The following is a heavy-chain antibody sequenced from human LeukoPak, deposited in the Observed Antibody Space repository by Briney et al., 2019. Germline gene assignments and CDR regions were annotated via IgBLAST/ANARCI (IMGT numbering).Heavy chain of an antibody. Sequence: PSETLSLTCTVSGGSINSYYWSWIRQPPGKGLEWIGYIYYSGSTNYNPSLKSRVTISVHTSKNQFSLKLSSVTAADTAVYYCAREDRYCSGGSCYSWGQGTLVTVSS. J-gene: IGHJ4*02. CDR3: AREDRYCSGGSCYS. V-gene: IGHV4-59*01. CDR2: IYYSGST. D-gene: IGHD2-15*01. CDR1: GGSINSYY.